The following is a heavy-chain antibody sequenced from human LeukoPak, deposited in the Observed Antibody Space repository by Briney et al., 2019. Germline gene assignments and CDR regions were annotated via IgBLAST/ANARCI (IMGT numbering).Heavy chain of an antibody. J-gene: IGHJ6*02. V-gene: IGHV1-46*01. D-gene: IGHD2-15*01. CDR2: INPSGDDT. CDR3: ARDRGGGRYYYGMDV. Sequence: ASVKVSCKASRYTFTTYYMHWVRQAPGQGLEWMGIINPSGDDTNYAQRFQGRVTMTRDTSTNTVYMELSSLRSEDTAVYYCARDRGGGRYYYGMDVWGQGTTVTVSS. CDR1: RYTFTTYY.